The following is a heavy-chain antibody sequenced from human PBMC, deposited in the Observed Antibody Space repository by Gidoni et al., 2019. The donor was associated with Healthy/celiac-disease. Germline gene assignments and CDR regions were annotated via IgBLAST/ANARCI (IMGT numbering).Heavy chain of an antibody. D-gene: IGHD2-2*01. CDR1: GGSISSSSYY. V-gene: IGHV4-39*01. J-gene: IGHJ4*02. Sequence: QLQLQESGPGLVKPSETLSLTCTVSGGSISSSSYYWGWIRQPPGKGLEWIGSIYYGGSTYYNPSLKSRVTISVDTSKNQFSLKLSSVTAADTAVYYCASFDIVVVPAALWGQGTLVTVSS. CDR2: IYYGGST. CDR3: ASFDIVVVPAAL.